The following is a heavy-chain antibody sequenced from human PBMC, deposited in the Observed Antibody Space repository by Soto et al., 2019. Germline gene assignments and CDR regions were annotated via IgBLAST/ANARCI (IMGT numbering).Heavy chain of an antibody. Sequence: QVQLVESGGGVVQPGRSLRLSCAASGFTFSSYGMHWVRQAPGKGLEWVAVISYDGSNKYYADSVKGRFTISRDYSKNTLYLQMNSLRAEDTAVYYCAKDRLRRTTVTTFGAFDIWGQGTMVTVSS. CDR2: ISYDGSNK. J-gene: IGHJ3*02. D-gene: IGHD4-17*01. V-gene: IGHV3-30*18. CDR3: AKDRLRRTTVTTFGAFDI. CDR1: GFTFSSYG.